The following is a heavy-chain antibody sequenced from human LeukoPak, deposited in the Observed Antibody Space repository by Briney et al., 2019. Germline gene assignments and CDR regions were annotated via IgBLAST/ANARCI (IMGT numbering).Heavy chain of an antibody. D-gene: IGHD6-19*01. CDR3: AKRMAVAGTRGFVY. J-gene: IGHJ4*02. CDR1: GFTFSSYS. Sequence: GGSLRLSCAASGFTFSSYSMNWVRQAPGTGLEWVSGISGGGGSTYYADSVKGRFTISRDNSKNTVYLQMNSLRAEDTSVYYCAKRMAVAGTRGFVYWGQGTLVTVSS. V-gene: IGHV3-23*01. CDR2: ISGGGGST.